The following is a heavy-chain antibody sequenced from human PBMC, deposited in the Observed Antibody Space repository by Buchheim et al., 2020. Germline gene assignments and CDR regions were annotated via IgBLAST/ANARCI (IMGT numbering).Heavy chain of an antibody. J-gene: IGHJ4*02. V-gene: IGHV3-30*04. Sequence: QVQLVESGGGVVQPGRSLRLSCAASGFTFTSYAMHWVRQAPGKGLEWVALISSDGIQKYYADPVKCRFTISRDNSIKTLYLQMNSLRAEDTALYYCAGDLVVGFYYGSAPLGYWGQGTL. D-gene: IGHD3-10*01. CDR1: GFTFTSYA. CDR2: ISSDGIQK. CDR3: AGDLVVGFYYGSAPLGY.